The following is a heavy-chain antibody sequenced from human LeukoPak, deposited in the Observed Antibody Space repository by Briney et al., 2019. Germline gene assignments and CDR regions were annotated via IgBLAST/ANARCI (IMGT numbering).Heavy chain of an antibody. J-gene: IGHJ6*02. D-gene: IGHD3-16*01. Sequence: GGSLRHSCAASGFTFSSYAMHWVRQAPGKGLEWVAVISYDGSNKYYADSVKGRFTISRDNSKNTLYLQMNSLRAEDTAVYYCARGGHWAKDYYYGMDVWGQGTTVTVSS. V-gene: IGHV3-30-3*01. CDR1: GFTFSSYA. CDR2: ISYDGSNK. CDR3: ARGGHWAKDYYYGMDV.